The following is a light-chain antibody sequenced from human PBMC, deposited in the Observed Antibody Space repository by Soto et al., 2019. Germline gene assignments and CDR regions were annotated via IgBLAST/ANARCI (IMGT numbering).Light chain of an antibody. V-gene: IGLV2-8*01. CDR1: SSDVGAYNY. CDR2: EVS. CDR3: ISYAGSNNYV. J-gene: IGLJ1*01. Sequence: QSALTQPPSASGSPGQSVTISCTGTSSDVGAYNYVSWYQQHPGKAPKLMIYEVSKRPSGVPDRFSGSKSANTASLTVSGLQAEDEADYYCISYAGSNNYVFGTGTKLTVL.